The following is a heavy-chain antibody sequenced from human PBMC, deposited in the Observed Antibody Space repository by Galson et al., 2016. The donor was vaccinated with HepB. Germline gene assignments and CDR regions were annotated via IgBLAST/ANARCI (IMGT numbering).Heavy chain of an antibody. V-gene: IGHV3-30*18. D-gene: IGHD3-22*01. J-gene: IGHJ4*02. CDR3: AKPLFDSSSYPYFAS. CDR2: ISYDGRNK. Sequence: SLRLSCAASGFTFSSYGMHWVRQAPGKGLEWVAVISYDGRNKYYADSVKGRFTISRDSSKNTVYLQMHSLRAEDTAVYYCAKPLFDSSSYPYFASWGQGTLVTVSS. CDR1: GFTFSSYG.